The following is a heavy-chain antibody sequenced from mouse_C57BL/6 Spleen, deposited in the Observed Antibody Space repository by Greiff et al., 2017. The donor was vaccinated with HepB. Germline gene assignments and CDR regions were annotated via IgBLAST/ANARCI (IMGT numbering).Heavy chain of an antibody. D-gene: IGHD2-4*01. Sequence: QVQLKQSGPELVKPGASVKISCKASGYAFSSSWMNWVKQRPGKGLEWIGRIYPGDGDTNYNGKFKGKATLTADKSSSTAYMQLSSLTSEDYAVYFGARSDYDYDGRGFAYWGQGTLVTVSA. J-gene: IGHJ3*01. CDR1: GYAFSSSW. CDR2: IYPGDGDT. V-gene: IGHV1-82*01. CDR3: ARSDYDYDGRGFAY.